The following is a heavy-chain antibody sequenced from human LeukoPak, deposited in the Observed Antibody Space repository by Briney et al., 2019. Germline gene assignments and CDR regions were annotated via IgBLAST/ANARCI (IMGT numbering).Heavy chain of an antibody. D-gene: IGHD4-17*01. J-gene: IGHJ1*01. V-gene: IGHV3-23*01. CDR1: GFTLSSYW. Sequence: GGSLRLSCAASGFTLSSYWMSWVRQVSGKGLEWVSVISGSGGSTYYADSVKGRFTISRDNSKNTLYLQMKSLRAEDTAVYYCAKEIYGDSTGGRFQHWGQGTLVTVSS. CDR3: AKEIYGDSTGGRFQH. CDR2: ISGSGGST.